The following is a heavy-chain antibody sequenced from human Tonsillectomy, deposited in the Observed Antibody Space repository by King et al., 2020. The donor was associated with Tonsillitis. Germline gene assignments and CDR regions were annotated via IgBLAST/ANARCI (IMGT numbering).Heavy chain of an antibody. CDR2: IRTKTNNYAT. V-gene: IGHV3-73*01. CDR1: GFTFSGSV. CDR3: TTQDDH. J-gene: IGHJ4*02. Sequence: QLVQSGGALVQPGGSLKLSCAVSGFTFSGSVMHWVRQASGKGLEWVGRIRTKTNNYATAYAASVKGRFTFSRDDSKSTAYLQMNSLKTEDTAVYYCTTQDDHWGQGTLVTVSA.